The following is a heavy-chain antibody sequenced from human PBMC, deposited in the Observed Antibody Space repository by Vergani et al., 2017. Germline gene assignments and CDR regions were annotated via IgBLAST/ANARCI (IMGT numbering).Heavy chain of an antibody. J-gene: IGHJ5*02. CDR2: IIPIFGTA. D-gene: IGHD6-13*01. CDR3: ARDQGLNWAAGIWFDP. CDR1: GGTFSSYA. V-gene: IGHV1-69*18. Sequence: QVQLVQSGAEVKKPGSSVKVSCKASGGTFSSYAISWVRQAPGQGLEWMGRIIPIFGTANYAQKFQGRVTITADESTRTAYMELSSLRSEDTAVYYCARDQGLNWAAGIWFDPWGQGTLVTVSS.